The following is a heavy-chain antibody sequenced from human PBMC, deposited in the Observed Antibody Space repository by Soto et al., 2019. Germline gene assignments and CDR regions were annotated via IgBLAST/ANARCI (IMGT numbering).Heavy chain of an antibody. J-gene: IGHJ4*02. V-gene: IGHV3-48*02. CDR1: GFTFSSYI. CDR3: ARVGTGYYDFWRRPYFDY. D-gene: IGHD3-3*01. CDR2: ISSSSITI. Sequence: EGSLRLSCASSGFTFSSYIMNWCRQAPGKGLEWFSYISSSSITIHYSDSVKGRFTISRDNAKHSLYLEKNSLREVDTALYYCARVGTGYYDFWRRPYFDYWGQGTLVDVFS.